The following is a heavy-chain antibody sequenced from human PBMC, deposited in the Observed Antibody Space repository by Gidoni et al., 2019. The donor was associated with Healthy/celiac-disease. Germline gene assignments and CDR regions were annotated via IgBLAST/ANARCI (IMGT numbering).Heavy chain of an antibody. D-gene: IGHD2-15*01. Sequence: PASGVTFSSYAMHWVRQAPGKWLELVAVISYDGSNKCYADSVKGRFTISRDNSKNTLYLQMNSLRAEDTAVYYCARAKVVAPQVPLGYWGQGPLVTVSS. CDR1: GVTFSSYA. J-gene: IGHJ4*02. CDR2: ISYDGSNK. V-gene: IGHV3-30-3*01. CDR3: ARAKVVAPQVPLGY.